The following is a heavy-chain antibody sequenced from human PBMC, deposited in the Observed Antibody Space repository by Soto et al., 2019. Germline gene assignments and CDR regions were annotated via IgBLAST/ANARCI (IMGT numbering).Heavy chain of an antibody. CDR3: ARDPYSSGWYYYYYGMDV. CDR1: GGSISSSNR. Sequence: PSETLSLTCAVSGGSISSSNRWSWVRQPPGKGLEWIGEIYHSGSTNYNPSLKSRVTISVDKSKNQFSLKLSSVTAADTAVYYCARDPYSSGWYYYYYGMDVWGQGTTVTVSS. CDR2: IYHSGST. J-gene: IGHJ6*02. D-gene: IGHD6-19*01. V-gene: IGHV4-4*02.